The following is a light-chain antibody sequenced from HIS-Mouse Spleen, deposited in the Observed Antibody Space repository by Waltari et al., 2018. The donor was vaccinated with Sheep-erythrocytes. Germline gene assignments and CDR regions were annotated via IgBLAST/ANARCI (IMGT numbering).Light chain of an antibody. J-gene: IGLJ3*02. CDR3: CSYAGSSTPWV. Sequence: QSALTQPASVSGSPGQAITISCTGTSSDVGSYNLVSWYQPHTGKAPKLKMYEGSKRPSGVSNRFSGSKSGNTASLTISGLQAEDEADYYCCSYAGSSTPWVFGGGTKLTVL. V-gene: IGLV2-23*01. CDR1: SSDVGSYNL. CDR2: EGS.